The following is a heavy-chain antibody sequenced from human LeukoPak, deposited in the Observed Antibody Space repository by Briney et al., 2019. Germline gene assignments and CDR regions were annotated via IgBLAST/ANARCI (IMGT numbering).Heavy chain of an antibody. Sequence: GESLKISCQGSGYIFTTYWIGWVRQMPGKGLEWMGIIYPGVSDTTYSPPFQGQVIISADKSISTAYPQWSSLKASDTAMYYCATGLWWDLYYWSQGTLVTVSS. D-gene: IGHD1-26*01. V-gene: IGHV5-51*01. CDR1: GYIFTTYW. CDR3: ATGLWWDLYY. CDR2: IYPGVSDT. J-gene: IGHJ4*02.